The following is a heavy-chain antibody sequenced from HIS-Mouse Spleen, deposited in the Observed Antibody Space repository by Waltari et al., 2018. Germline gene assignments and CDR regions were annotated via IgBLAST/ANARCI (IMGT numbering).Heavy chain of an antibody. V-gene: IGHV1-2*02. Sequence: QVQLVQSGAEVKKPGASVKVSCKASGYTFTGYYMHWVRQAPGQGLEWMGRINPNSGGTTYAQKFQGRVTMTRDTSISTAYMELSRLRSDDTAVYYCARDLAAAGIGDAFDIWGQGTMVTVSS. CDR1: GYTFTGYY. J-gene: IGHJ3*02. CDR2: INPNSGGT. CDR3: ARDLAAAGIGDAFDI. D-gene: IGHD6-13*01.